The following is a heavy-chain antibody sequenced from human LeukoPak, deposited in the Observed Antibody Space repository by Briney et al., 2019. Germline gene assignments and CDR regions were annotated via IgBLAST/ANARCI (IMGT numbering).Heavy chain of an antibody. Sequence: SQTLSLTCTVSGGSITGYSWSWIRQAPAKGLEWIAYISYSWSTSYNPSLRSRVTISVDTSKNLFSLNLSSLTAADTAVYYCVRHSGGTTYDYWGQGIQVTVSS. J-gene: IGHJ4*02. CDR2: ISYSWST. D-gene: IGHD1-7*01. V-gene: IGHV4-59*08. CDR3: VRHSGGTTYDY. CDR1: GGSITGYS.